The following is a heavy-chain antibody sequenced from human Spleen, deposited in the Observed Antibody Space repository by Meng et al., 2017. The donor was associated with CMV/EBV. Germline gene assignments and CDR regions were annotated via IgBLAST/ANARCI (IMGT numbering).Heavy chain of an antibody. D-gene: IGHD2-15*01. CDR1: GGSISSYY. J-gene: IGHJ4*02. Sequence: SETLSLTCTVSGGSISSYYWSWIRQPPGNGLEWIGYIYYTGNTNYNPSLQSRVTISVDTSKNQFSLNLRSVTAADTAVYYCARVGCSGGSCYADYWGQGTLVTVSS. CDR2: IYYTGNT. V-gene: IGHV4-59*01. CDR3: ARVGCSGGSCYADY.